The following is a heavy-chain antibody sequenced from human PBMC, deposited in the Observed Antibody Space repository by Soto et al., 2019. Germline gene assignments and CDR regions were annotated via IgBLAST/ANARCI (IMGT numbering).Heavy chain of an antibody. J-gene: IGHJ4*02. CDR2: ISSSSSTI. CDR1: GFTFSSYS. CDR3: AREVYGAYDRVGGRIDY. V-gene: IGHV3-48*02. D-gene: IGHD4-17*01. Sequence: EVQLVESGGGLVQPGGSLRLSCAASGFTFSSYSMNWVRQAPGKGLEWVSYISSSSSTIYYADSVKGRFTISRDNAKNSVYLEMTSLRDGDTAVYYCAREVYGAYDRVGGRIDYWGQGTLVTVSS.